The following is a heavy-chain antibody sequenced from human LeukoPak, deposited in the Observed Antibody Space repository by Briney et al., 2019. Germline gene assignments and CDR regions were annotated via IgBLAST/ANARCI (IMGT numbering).Heavy chain of an antibody. V-gene: IGHV4-30-4*07. Sequence: SETLSLTCAVSGGSISSGDYSWSWIRQPPGEGLEWIGFIYNSGNTYYNPSLKSRVTLSVDTSKNQFSLNLSSVTAADTAIYYCARDFSSSSTVYYYYYMDVWGKGTTVTVSS. D-gene: IGHD6-6*01. CDR1: GGSISSGDYS. CDR3: ARDFSSSSTVYYYYYMDV. CDR2: IYNSGNT. J-gene: IGHJ6*03.